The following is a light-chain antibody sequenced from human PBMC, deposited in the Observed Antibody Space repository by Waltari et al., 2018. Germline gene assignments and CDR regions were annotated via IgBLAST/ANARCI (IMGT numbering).Light chain of an antibody. CDR1: QSVSSSY. V-gene: IGKV3-20*01. J-gene: IGKJ2*01. Sequence: EIVLTQSPRTLSLSPGESATLSCRASQSVSSSYLAWYQQKPGQAPRLLIYGASSRATGIPDRFSGSGSGTDLTLTISRLEPEDFAVYYCQQYGSSPRYTFGQGTKLEIK. CDR2: GAS. CDR3: QQYGSSPRYT.